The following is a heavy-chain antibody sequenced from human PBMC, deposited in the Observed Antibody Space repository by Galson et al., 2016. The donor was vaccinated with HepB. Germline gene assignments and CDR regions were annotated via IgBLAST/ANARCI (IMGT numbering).Heavy chain of an antibody. CDR3: AKGLRFSYYYGMDV. D-gene: IGHD5-12*01. J-gene: IGHJ6*02. V-gene: IGHV3-9*01. CDR1: GFTFDDYA. Sequence: SLRLSCAASGFTFDDYAMHWVRQAPGKGLEWVSGISRNSGTIGYADSVKGRFTMSRDTAKNFPYLQMNSLRAEDTALYYCAKGLRFSYYYGMDVWGQGTTVTVSS. CDR2: ISRNSGTI.